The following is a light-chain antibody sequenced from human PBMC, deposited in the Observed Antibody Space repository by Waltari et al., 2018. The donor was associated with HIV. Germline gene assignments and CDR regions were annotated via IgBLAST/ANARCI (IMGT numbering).Light chain of an antibody. CDR3: STHTTTDTLM. V-gene: IGLV2-14*03. CDR2: EVT. Sequence: QSALTQPASVSGSPGQSVTISCTATTSDFGRYNSVSWYQQHPGNVPNVIIYEVTRRPSGVPHRFAGSRSGNTASLTISGLQAEDEAVYYCSTHTTTDTLMFGGGTKLTVL. J-gene: IGLJ3*02. CDR1: TSDFGRYNS.